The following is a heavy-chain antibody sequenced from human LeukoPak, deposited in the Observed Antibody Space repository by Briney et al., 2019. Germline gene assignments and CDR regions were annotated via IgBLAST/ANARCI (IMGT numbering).Heavy chain of an antibody. CDR3: ARATHYYESSGYDY. CDR2: INWNGGST. V-gene: IGHV3-20*04. CDR1: GGSISSYY. Sequence: ETLSLTCTVSGGSISSYYWSWIRPPPGKGLEWVSGINWNGGSTGYADSVKGRFTISRDNAKNSLYLQMNSLRAEDTALYYCARATHYYESSGYDYWGQGTLVTVSS. J-gene: IGHJ4*02. D-gene: IGHD3-22*01.